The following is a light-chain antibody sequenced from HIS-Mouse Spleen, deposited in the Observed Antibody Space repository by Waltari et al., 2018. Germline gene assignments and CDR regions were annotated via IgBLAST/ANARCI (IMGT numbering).Light chain of an antibody. CDR2: EDS. Sequence: SDSLTQPPSVSVSPGQTAQITCSGNAFPKKYAYWYQQKSGQAPVLVIYEDSKRPSGIPERFSGSSSGTMATLTISGAQVEDEADYYCYSTDSSGNHRVFGGGTKLTVL. CDR3: YSTDSSGNHRV. V-gene: IGLV3-10*01. CDR1: AFPKKY. J-gene: IGLJ2*01.